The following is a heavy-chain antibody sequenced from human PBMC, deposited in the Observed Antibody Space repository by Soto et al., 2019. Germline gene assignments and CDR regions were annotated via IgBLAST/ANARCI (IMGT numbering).Heavy chain of an antibody. CDR1: GGSISSGGYY. J-gene: IGHJ6*02. CDR3: ARSYLNSNYVYSGMDV. D-gene: IGHD4-4*01. CDR2: IYYSGST. Sequence: SVTLSLTCTVAGGSISSGGYYWRWIREHPGECLEWIGYIYYSGSTFYNPSLKSRVTISVDTSKNQFSLKLSSVTAADTAVYYFARSYLNSNYVYSGMDVWGQGTTVTLS. V-gene: IGHV4-31*03.